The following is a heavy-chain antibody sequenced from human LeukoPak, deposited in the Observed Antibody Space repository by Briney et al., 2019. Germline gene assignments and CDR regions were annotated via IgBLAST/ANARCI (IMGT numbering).Heavy chain of an antibody. CDR1: GGSFSGYY. Sequence: SETLSLTCALYGGSFSGYYWSWIRQPPGKGLEWIGEINHSGSTNYNPSLKSRVTISVDTSKNQFSLKLSSVTAADTAVYYCARVFGAYGDYYYYGMDVWGKGTTVTVSS. J-gene: IGHJ6*04. CDR2: INHSGST. V-gene: IGHV4-34*01. D-gene: IGHD4-17*01. CDR3: ARVFGAYGDYYYYGMDV.